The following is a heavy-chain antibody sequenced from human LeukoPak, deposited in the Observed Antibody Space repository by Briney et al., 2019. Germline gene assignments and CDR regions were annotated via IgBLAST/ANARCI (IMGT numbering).Heavy chain of an antibody. V-gene: IGHV4-4*02. J-gene: IGHJ2*01. CDR1: GGSISSSNW. CDR2: IYHSGST. CDR3: ARNLPLPLFRPLGPTCNFVP. D-gene: IGHD2-21*01. Sequence: LETLSLTCAVSGGSISSSNWWSWVRQPPVKGLEWIGEIYHSGSTNYNPSLKSRVTISVDKSKNQFSLKLSSVTAADTAVYYCARNLPLPLFRPLGPTCNFVPGGRGPLVTVPP.